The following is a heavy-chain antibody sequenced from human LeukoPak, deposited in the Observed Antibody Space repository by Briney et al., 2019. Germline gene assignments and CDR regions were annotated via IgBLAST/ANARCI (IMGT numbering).Heavy chain of an antibody. J-gene: IGHJ4*02. CDR3: ARFGGSGWSLDY. CDR2: ISSSGSTM. Sequence: GGSLRLSCAASGFTFSDYYMGWIRQAPGKGLEWVSYISSSGSTMNYADSVKGRFTISRDNAKSSLYLQMNSLRAEDTAVYYCARFGGSGWSLDYWGQGTLVTVSS. D-gene: IGHD6-19*01. CDR1: GFTFSDYY. V-gene: IGHV3-11*01.